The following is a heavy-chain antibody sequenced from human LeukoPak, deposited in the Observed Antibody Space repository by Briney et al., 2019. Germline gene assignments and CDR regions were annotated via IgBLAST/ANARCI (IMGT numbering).Heavy chain of an antibody. V-gene: IGHV3-48*01. CDR2: ISSFSGTI. CDR1: GFTFSSYS. Sequence: PGGSLRLSCAASGFTFSSYSMSWVRQAPGKGLEWVSYISSFSGTINYADSVKGRFTISRDNAKNSLYLQMNSLRAEDTAVYYCARARYSSGWYDYYYYGMDVWGQGTTVTVSS. J-gene: IGHJ6*02. CDR3: ARARYSSGWYDYYYYGMDV. D-gene: IGHD6-19*01.